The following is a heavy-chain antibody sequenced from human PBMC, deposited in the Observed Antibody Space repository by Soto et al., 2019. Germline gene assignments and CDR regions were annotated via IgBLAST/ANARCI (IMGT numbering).Heavy chain of an antibody. CDR2: IYYSVST. CDR1: GGSISSGGYY. D-gene: IGHD3-10*01. V-gene: IGHV4-31*03. CDR3: VSVRAVNYLDS. J-gene: IGHJ4*02. Sequence: QVQLQESGPGLVKPAQTLSLTCTVSGGSISSGGYYCSWIRQHPGKGLEWIGYIYYSVSTYYNPSLKSRVTRACDTSKNLFALKLSSVAAADTAVHYCVSVRAVNYLDSWGQSTLVPCSS.